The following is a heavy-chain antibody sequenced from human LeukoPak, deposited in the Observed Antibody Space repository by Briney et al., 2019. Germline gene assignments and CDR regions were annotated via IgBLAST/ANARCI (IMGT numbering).Heavy chain of an antibody. CDR1: GFTFSSYS. D-gene: IGHD3-22*01. CDR3: ARDSSGYYYYHYYYYMDV. Sequence: GGSLRLPCAASGFTFSSYSMNWVRQAPGKGLEWVSYISSSSSTIYYADSVKGRFTISRDNAKNSLYLQMNSLRAEDTAVYYCARDSSGYYYYHYYYYMDVWVKGPAVTVTS. V-gene: IGHV3-48*01. CDR2: ISSSSSTI. J-gene: IGHJ6*03.